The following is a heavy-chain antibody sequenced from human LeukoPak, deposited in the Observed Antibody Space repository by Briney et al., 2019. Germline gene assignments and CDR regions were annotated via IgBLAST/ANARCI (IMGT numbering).Heavy chain of an antibody. J-gene: IGHJ4*02. CDR3: ARGYCTNGVCYTGAYYSDY. CDR2: IIPIFGTA. D-gene: IGHD2-8*01. CDR1: GGTFSSYA. Sequence: ASVKVSYKASGGTFSSYAISWVRQAPGQGLEWMGGIIPIFGTANYAQKFQGRVTITTDESTSTAYMELSSLRSEDTAVYYCARGYCTNGVCYTGAYYSDYWGQGTLVTVSS. V-gene: IGHV1-69*05.